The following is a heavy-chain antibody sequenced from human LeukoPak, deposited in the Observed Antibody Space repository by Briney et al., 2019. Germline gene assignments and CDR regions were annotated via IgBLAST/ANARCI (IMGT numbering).Heavy chain of an antibody. Sequence: GSLRLSCAAPGLIVSSNYMTWVRQAPGKGLEWVSVIYSGGSIYYADSVKGRFTVSRDNSRNTLYLQMNSLRAEDTAVYYCARALNGFDIWGPGTLVTVSS. CDR2: IYSGGSI. V-gene: IGHV3-53*01. CDR1: GLIVSSNY. CDR3: ARALNGFDI. J-gene: IGHJ3*02.